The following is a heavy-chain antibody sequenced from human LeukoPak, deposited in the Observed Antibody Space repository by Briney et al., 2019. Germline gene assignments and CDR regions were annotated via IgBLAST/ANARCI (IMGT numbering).Heavy chain of an antibody. D-gene: IGHD1-14*01. CDR3: ARLHPYNPAYYYYGMDV. J-gene: IGHJ6*02. V-gene: IGHV4-39*01. Sequence: YPSETLSLTCTVSGGSISSSGYYWGWIRQPPEKGLEWIGSIYYSGSTYYNPSLKSRVTILVDTSKNQFSLKLSSVTAADTAVYYCARLHPYNPAYYYYGMDVWGQGTTVTVSS. CDR1: GGSISSSGYY. CDR2: IYYSGST.